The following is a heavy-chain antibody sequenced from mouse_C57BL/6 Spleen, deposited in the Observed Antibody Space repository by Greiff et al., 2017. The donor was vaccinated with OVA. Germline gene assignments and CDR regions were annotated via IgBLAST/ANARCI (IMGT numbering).Heavy chain of an antibody. CDR1: GFTFSSYA. D-gene: IGHD2-3*01. Sequence: EVKLMESGGGLVKPGGSLKLSCAASGFTFSSYAMSWVRQTPEKRLEWVATISDGGSYTYYPDNVKGRFTISRDNAKNNLYLQMSHLKSEDTAMYYCARDGPFYDYFDYWGQGTTLTVSS. CDR2: ISDGGSYT. V-gene: IGHV5-4*01. CDR3: ARDGPFYDYFDY. J-gene: IGHJ2*01.